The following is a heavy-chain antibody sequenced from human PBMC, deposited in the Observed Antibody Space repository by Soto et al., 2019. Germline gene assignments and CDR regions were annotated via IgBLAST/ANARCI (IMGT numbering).Heavy chain of an antibody. CDR1: GFSLANYP. J-gene: IGHJ4*02. D-gene: IGHD6-19*01. Sequence: GGSLRLSCVASGFSLANYPMNWVRQTPGKGLEWISYSSPRGDTIYYADSVEGRFTISRDNARNSLSLHMSSLRDEDSALYYCAKGPHANVGWPYYFESWGQGVPVTVSS. V-gene: IGHV3-48*02. CDR3: AKGPHANVGWPYYFES. CDR2: SSPRGDTI.